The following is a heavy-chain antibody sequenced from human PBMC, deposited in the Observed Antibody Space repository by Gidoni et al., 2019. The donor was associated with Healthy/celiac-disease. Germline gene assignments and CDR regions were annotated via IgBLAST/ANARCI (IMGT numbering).Heavy chain of an antibody. CDR1: GYSFTSYW. CDR2: IDPSDSYT. Sequence: EVQLVQSGAEVKKPGESLRISCKGSGYSFTSYWISWVRQMPGKGLEWMGRIDPSDSYTNYSPSFQGHVTISADKSISTAYLQWSSLKASDTAMYYCARHRTAAMVTWIIDYWGQGTLVTVSS. V-gene: IGHV5-10-1*03. CDR3: ARHRTAAMVTWIIDY. D-gene: IGHD5-18*01. J-gene: IGHJ4*02.